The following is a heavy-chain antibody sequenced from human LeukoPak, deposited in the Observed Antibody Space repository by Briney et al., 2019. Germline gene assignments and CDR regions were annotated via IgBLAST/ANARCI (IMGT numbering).Heavy chain of an antibody. CDR2: INHSGST. D-gene: IGHD6-13*01. CDR3: ARHPPRIAAADY. V-gene: IGHV4-34*01. Sequence: PSETPSLTCAVYGGSFSGYYWSWIRQPPGKGLEWIGEINHSGSTNYNPSLKSRVTISVDTSKNQFSLKLSSVTAADTAVYYCARHPPRIAAADYWGQGTLVTVSS. J-gene: IGHJ4*02. CDR1: GGSFSGYY.